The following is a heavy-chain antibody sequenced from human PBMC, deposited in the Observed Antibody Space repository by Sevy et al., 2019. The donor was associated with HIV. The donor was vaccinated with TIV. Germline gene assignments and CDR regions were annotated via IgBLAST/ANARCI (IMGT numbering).Heavy chain of an antibody. D-gene: IGHD4-17*01. V-gene: IGHV3-48*03. Sequence: GGSLRLSCAASGFIFSRYEMNWVRQAPGKGLEWVSFISSSGSTISYADSVRGRFTISRDNAKNSLYLQMNGLRADDTAVYYCARDLPPSATTVAHFDYWGQRTLVTVSS. J-gene: IGHJ4*02. CDR2: ISSSGSTI. CDR3: ARDLPPSATTVAHFDY. CDR1: GFIFSRYE.